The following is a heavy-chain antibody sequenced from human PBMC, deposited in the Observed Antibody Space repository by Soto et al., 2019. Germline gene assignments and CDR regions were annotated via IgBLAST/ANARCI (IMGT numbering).Heavy chain of an antibody. CDR3: AREAPITMIVVAKAYYFDY. CDR2: IYYSGST. CDR1: GGSISSGDYY. V-gene: IGHV4-30-4*01. J-gene: IGHJ4*02. D-gene: IGHD3-22*01. Sequence: QVQLQESGPGLVKPSQTLSLTCTVSGGSISSGDYYWSWIRQPPGKGLEWIGYIYYSGSTYYNPSLKSRVTISVDTSKNQFSLKLSSVTAADTAVYYCAREAPITMIVVAKAYYFDYWGQGTLVTVSS.